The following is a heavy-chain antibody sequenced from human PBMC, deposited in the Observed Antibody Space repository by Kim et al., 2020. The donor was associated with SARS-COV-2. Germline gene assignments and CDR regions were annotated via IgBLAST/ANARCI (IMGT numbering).Heavy chain of an antibody. D-gene: IGHD6-6*01. CDR2: IYSSGST. V-gene: IGHV4-59*02. J-gene: IGHJ4*02. Sequence: SETLSLTCTVAGGSVSSYYCTWIRQSPGKGLEWIGYIYSSGSTDYNPSLKSRVSISLDTSNNQFSLRLPSVTAADTAVYYCASSFYAMGSFDYLGLGTL. CDR1: GGSVSSYY. CDR3: ASSFYAMGSFDY.